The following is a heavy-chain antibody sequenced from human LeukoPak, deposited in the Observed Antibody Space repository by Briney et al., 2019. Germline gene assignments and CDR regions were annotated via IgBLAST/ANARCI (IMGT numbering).Heavy chain of an antibody. J-gene: IGHJ3*01. Sequence: ASVKVSCKASGYTFSSYYMHWVRQAPGQGLEWMGIIDPSGGSTNYAQKLQGRVTMTRDRSTTTVYMELRSLRFEDTAVYYCARDNERGRIDAFDYWGQGTLVTVSS. V-gene: IGHV1-46*04. CDR3: ARDNERGRIDAFDY. CDR1: GYTFSSYY. D-gene: IGHD2-8*01. CDR2: IDPSGGST.